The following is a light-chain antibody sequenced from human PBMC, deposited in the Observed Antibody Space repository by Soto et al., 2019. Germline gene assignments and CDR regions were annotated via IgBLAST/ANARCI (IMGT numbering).Light chain of an antibody. V-gene: IGKV2-30*01. CDR3: MQGTSWPYT. J-gene: IGKJ2*01. CDR2: KIS. Sequence: DVVRTQSPLSLSVIPGQQASISCRSSQSPVTSDGNTYLNWFHQRPGQSPRRLIYKISNRDSGVPDRFIGSGSGTEFTLKISRVEAEDVGIYYCMQGTSWPYTFGQGTKLEI. CDR1: QSPVTSDGNTY.